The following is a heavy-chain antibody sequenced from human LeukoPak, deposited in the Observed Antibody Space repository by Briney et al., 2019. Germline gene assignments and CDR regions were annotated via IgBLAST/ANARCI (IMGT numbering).Heavy chain of an antibody. V-gene: IGHV3-48*01. CDR3: AKDRFYSGSPRAFDM. Sequence: GGSLRLSCAASGFTFSSYSMNWVRQAPGKGLEWVSYISSSSSTIYYADSVKGRFTISRDNAKNSLYLQMNSLRAEDTALYYCAKDRFYSGSPRAFDMWGRGTMVTVSS. CDR1: GFTFSSYS. D-gene: IGHD1-26*01. CDR2: ISSSSSTI. J-gene: IGHJ3*02.